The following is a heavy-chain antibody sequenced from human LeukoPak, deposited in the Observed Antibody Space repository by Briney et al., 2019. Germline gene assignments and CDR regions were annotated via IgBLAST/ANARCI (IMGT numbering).Heavy chain of an antibody. J-gene: IGHJ5*02. D-gene: IGHD2-2*01. CDR2: IYTSGST. V-gene: IGHV4-59*10. Sequence: SETLSLTCAVYGGSFSGYYWSWIRQPAGKGLEWIGRIYTSGSTNYNPSLKSRVTISVGTSKNQFSLKLSSVTAADTAVYYCARSSYCSSTSCYGNNWFDPWGQGTLVTVSS. CDR1: GGSFSGYY. CDR3: ARSSYCSSTSCYGNNWFDP.